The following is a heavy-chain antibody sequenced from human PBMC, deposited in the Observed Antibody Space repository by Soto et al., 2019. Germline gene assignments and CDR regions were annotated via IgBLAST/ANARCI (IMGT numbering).Heavy chain of an antibody. D-gene: IGHD2-15*01. CDR3: TTGSVEGL. CDR1: GFSVTNSW. CDR2: VYTSAEGGAT. V-gene: IGHV3-15*07. Sequence: EVQLVDSGGGLVKPGGSLRLSCAASGFSVTNSWMNWVRQAPGKGLEWVGRVYTSAEGGATNYAAPVKGRFTISRDDSKHTVYLQMNSLMTEDTAVYYCTTGSVEGLWGQGTTVTVSS. J-gene: IGHJ6*02.